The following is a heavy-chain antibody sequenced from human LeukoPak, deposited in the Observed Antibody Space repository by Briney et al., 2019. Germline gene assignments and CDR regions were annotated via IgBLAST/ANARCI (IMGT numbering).Heavy chain of an antibody. D-gene: IGHD3-10*01. CDR2: INWNGGST. CDR3: ARGLLWFGELLGGGFDY. CDR1: GFTFDDHG. Sequence: GGSLRLSCAASGFTFDDHGMSWVRQAPGKGLEWVSGINWNGGSTGYADSVKGRFTISRDNAKNSLYLQMNSLRAEDTAVYYCARGLLWFGELLGGGFDYWGQGTLVTVSS. J-gene: IGHJ4*02. V-gene: IGHV3-20*04.